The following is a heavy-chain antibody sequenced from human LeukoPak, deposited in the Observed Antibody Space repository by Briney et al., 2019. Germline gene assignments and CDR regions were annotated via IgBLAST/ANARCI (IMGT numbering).Heavy chain of an antibody. CDR2: LWYDGSNK. CDR3: ARRDYVWGSYRYSPPDD. CDR1: GFTFSSYG. V-gene: IGHV3-33*01. J-gene: IGHJ4*02. Sequence: PGRSLRLSRAASGFTFSSYGMHWVRHAPGKGLEGVAVLWYDGSNKYYADSVKGRFTISRDNSKNTLYLQMSSRRAEDTAVYYCARRDYVWGSYRYSPPDDWGQGTLVTVSS. D-gene: IGHD3-16*02.